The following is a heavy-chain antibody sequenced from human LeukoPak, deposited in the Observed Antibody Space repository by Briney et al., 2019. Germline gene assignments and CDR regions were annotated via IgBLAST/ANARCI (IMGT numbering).Heavy chain of an antibody. J-gene: IGHJ4*02. D-gene: IGHD3-9*01. CDR2: ISAYNFNT. V-gene: IGHV1-18*01. CDR3: ARDYDILTGTPIFDY. CDR1: GYTFTNYG. Sequence: ASVKVSCKASGYTFTNYGISWVRQAPGQGLEWMGWISAYNFNTNYGQKFQGRVTMTTDTSTSAAYMELRSLRSDDTAVYYCARDYDILTGTPIFDYWGQGTLVTVSS.